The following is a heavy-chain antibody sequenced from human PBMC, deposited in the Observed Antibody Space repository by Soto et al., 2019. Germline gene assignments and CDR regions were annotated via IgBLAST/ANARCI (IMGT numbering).Heavy chain of an antibody. J-gene: IGHJ4*02. CDR3: ARSGSGSGWF. V-gene: IGHV4-61*01. Sequence: SGNPSLTSTVCGGSVSSGRYYWSWIRQPPGKGLEWIGYISYSGSTKYNPSLKSRVTISVDTSKNQFSLKLPSMTAADTALYYWARSGSGSGWFGGRVTLLTVS. CDR1: GGSVSSGRYY. CDR2: ISYSGST. D-gene: IGHD6-19*01.